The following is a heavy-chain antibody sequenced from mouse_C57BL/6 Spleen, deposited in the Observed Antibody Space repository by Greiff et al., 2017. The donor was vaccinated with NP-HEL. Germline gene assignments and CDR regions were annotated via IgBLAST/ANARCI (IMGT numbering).Heavy chain of an antibody. CDR1: GYTFTSYW. V-gene: IGHV1-64*01. CDR3: ARSDYDYGDY. Sequence: QVQLKQPGAELVKPGASVKLSCKASGYTFTSYWMHWVKQRPGQGLEWIGMIHPNSGSTNYNEKFKSKATLTVDKSSSTAYMQLSSLTSEDSAVYYCARSDYDYGDYWGQGTTLTVSS. CDR2: IHPNSGST. D-gene: IGHD2-4*01. J-gene: IGHJ2*01.